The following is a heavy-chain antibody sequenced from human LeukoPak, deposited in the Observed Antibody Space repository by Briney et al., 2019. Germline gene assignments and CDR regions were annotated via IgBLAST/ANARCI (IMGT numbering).Heavy chain of an antibody. CDR3: ARGESTSSTSPFDY. CDR2: ISAYNGNT. V-gene: IGHV1-18*01. D-gene: IGHD2-2*01. CDR1: GYTFTSYG. J-gene: IGHJ4*02. Sequence: ASVKVSCKSSGYTFTSYGISWVRQAPGQGLEWMGWISAYNGNTNYAQKLQGRVTMTTDTSTSTAYMELRSLRSDDTAVYYCARGESTSSTSPFDYWGQGTLVTVSS.